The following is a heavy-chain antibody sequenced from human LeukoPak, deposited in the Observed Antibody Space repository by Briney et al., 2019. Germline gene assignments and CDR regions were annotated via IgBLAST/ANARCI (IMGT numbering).Heavy chain of an antibody. CDR3: GRTGDTDRFDY. V-gene: IGHV3-33*01. CDR2: IRYDGSKK. D-gene: IGHD5-18*01. CDR1: GFTFSNYG. J-gene: IGHJ4*02. Sequence: GGSLRLSCAASGFTFSNYGMHWASQAPGKGLEWVALIRYDGSKKDYADSVKGRFTISRDNSKNTLYLQMDSLRAEDTAVHYCGRTGDTDRFDYWGQGTLVTVSS.